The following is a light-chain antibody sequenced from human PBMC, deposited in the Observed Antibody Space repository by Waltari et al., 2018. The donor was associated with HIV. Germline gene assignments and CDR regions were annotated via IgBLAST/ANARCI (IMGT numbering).Light chain of an antibody. V-gene: IGKV3-15*01. CDR1: QSVSSN. CDR2: GAS. Sequence: EIVMTQSPAPLSVSPGDRPHLSCRASQSVSSNVAWYQQQPGQAPRLLIYGASTRATGIPARFSGSGSGTEFTLTISSLQSEDFAVYYCQKYNNWPLTFGGGTKVEIK. J-gene: IGKJ4*02. CDR3: QKYNNWPLT.